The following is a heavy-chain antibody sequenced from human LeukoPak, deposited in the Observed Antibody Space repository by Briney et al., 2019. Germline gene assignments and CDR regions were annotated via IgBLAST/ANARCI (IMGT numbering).Heavy chain of an antibody. J-gene: IGHJ4*02. V-gene: IGHV3-7*01. Sequence: GGSLRLSCAASGFTFSSYWMSWVRQAPGKGLEWVANIKQDGSEKYYVDSVKGRFTISRDNAKNSLYLQMNSLRAEDTAVYYCARDPPSYYYDSTGEDYWGQGTLVTVSS. CDR1: GFTFSSYW. D-gene: IGHD3-22*01. CDR3: ARDPPSYYYDSTGEDY. CDR2: IKQDGSEK.